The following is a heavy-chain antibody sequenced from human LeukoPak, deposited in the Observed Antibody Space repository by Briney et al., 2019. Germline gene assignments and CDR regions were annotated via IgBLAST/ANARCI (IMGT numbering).Heavy chain of an antibody. V-gene: IGHV4-30-2*01. D-gene: IGHD1-26*01. Sequence: PSETLSLTCAVSGGSISSGGYSWSWIRQPPGKGLEWIGYIYHSGSTYYNPSLKSRVTISVDRSKNQFSLKLSSVTAADTVVYYCASYSGSRGFDYWGQGTLVTVSS. J-gene: IGHJ4*02. CDR2: IYHSGST. CDR1: GGSISSGGYS. CDR3: ASYSGSRGFDY.